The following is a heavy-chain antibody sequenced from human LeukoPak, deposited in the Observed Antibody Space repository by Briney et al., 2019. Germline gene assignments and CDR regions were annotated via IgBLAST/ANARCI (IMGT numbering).Heavy chain of an antibody. V-gene: IGHV1-2*02. CDR1: GYTFTGYY. J-gene: IGHJ4*02. CDR3: ARDAGDYYDSSGYSPFDY. CDR2: INPNSGGT. Sequence: ASVKVSCKASGYTFTGYYMHWVRQAPGQGLEWMGWINPNSGGTNYAQKFQGRVTMTRNTSISTAYMELSRLRSDDTAVYYCARDAGDYYDSSGYSPFDYWGQGTLVTVSS. D-gene: IGHD3-22*01.